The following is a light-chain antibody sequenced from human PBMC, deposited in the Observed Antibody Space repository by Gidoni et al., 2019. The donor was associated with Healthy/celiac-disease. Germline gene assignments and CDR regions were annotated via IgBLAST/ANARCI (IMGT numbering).Light chain of an antibody. CDR3: QQYNNWPQT. CDR2: GAS. CDR1: QSVSSN. J-gene: IGKJ1*01. Sequence: EIVMTQSPATLSVSPGERATLSCRASQSVSSNLALYQQKPGQAHRLLIYGASTRATGIPARFSGSGSGTEFTLTISSLQSEDFAVYYCQQYNNWPQTFXQXTKVEIK. V-gene: IGKV3-15*01.